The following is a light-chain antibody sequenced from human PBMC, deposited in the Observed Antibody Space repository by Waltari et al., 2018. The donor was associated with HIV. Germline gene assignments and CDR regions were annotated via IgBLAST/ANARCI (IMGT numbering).Light chain of an antibody. CDR1: ESISSN. V-gene: IGKV3-15*01. Sequence: VMTQSPATLSVSPGESATLSCRASESISSNLAWYQQKPGQAPRLLIYEASTRAAGIPVRFSGSGSGTEFTLTISSLQSEDLAVYYCQQNNNWPPITFGQGTRLEIK. CDR2: EAS. J-gene: IGKJ5*01. CDR3: QQNNNWPPIT.